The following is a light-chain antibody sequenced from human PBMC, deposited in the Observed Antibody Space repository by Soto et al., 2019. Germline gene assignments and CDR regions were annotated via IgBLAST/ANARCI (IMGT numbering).Light chain of an antibody. V-gene: IGKV1-27*01. CDR2: DAS. J-gene: IGKJ3*01. CDR1: QDINKY. Sequence: DIQLTQSPPSLSASIGDRVTITCRASQDINKYLAWYQQKPGKVPNLLIYDASTLQSGVPSRFSGSGSGTDFSLSISSRQPEDVATYYCQNCNNLAMIFGRGTKVAVK. CDR3: QNCNNLAMI.